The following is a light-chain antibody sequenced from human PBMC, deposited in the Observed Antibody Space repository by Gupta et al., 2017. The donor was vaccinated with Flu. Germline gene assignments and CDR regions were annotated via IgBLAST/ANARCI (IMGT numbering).Light chain of an antibody. CDR3: HQYGSSPRT. CDR2: GAS. CDR1: QSFSSN. Sequence: PGTLSLSPGERATLSCRASQSFSSNLAWYQLKPGQAPRLLIYGASTKPTGIPDRFSGSGSGTDFTLTISRLEPEDFVVYYWHQYGSSPRTFGQGTKVEIK. V-gene: IGKV3-20*01. J-gene: IGKJ1*01.